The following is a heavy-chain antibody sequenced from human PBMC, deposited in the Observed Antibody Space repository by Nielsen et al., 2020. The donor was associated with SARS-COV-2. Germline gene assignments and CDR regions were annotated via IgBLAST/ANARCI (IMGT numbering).Heavy chain of an antibody. V-gene: IGHV5-51*01. CDR2: IYGGNSQT. CDR1: GYNFINYW. CDR3: ARPMTTSNDPFDY. Sequence: GESLKISCKASGYNFINYWITWVRQTPGKGLEWMGIIYGGNSQTIYSPSFQGHVTISADKSIATAYLQWSSLEASDTAIYFCARPMTTSNDPFDYWGPGTLVTVSS. J-gene: IGHJ4*02. D-gene: IGHD4-17*01.